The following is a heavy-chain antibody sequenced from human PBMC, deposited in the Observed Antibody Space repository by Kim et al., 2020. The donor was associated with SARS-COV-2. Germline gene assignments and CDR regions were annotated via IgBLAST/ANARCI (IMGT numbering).Heavy chain of an antibody. CDR2: INPSGGST. CDR1: GYTFTSYY. J-gene: IGHJ4*02. V-gene: IGHV1-46*01. CDR3: ARGGPGGATMVRGVWHYFDY. Sequence: ASVKVSCKASGYTFTSYYMHWVRQAPGQGLEWMGIINPSGGSTSYAQKFQGRVTMTRDTSTSTVYMELSSLRSEDTAVYYCARGGPGGATMVRGVWHYFDYWGQGTLVTVSS. D-gene: IGHD3-10*01.